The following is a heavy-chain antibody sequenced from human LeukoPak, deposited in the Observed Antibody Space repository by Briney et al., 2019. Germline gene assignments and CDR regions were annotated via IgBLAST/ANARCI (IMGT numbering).Heavy chain of an antibody. CDR3: ARVPGYCSGGSCYSAYFDY. Sequence: GGSLRLSCAASGFTFTSYNMNWVRQAPGKGLEWVSYISTSSNTVYYAGSVKGRFTISRDNAKNSLYLQMNSLRDEDTAVYYCARVPGYCSGGSCYSAYFDYWGLGTLVTVSS. V-gene: IGHV3-48*02. D-gene: IGHD2-15*01. CDR1: GFTFTSYN. CDR2: ISTSSNTV. J-gene: IGHJ4*02.